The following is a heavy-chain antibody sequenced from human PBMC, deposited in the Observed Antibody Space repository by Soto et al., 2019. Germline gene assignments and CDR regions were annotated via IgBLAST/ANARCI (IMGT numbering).Heavy chain of an antibody. CDR1: GGSISSYY. Sequence: LSLTCTVSGGSISSYYWSWIRQPPGKGLEWIGYIYYSGETNYNPSLTGRVIMSLDTSKNQFSLNLTSVTAADTAVYYCARASQCKSYFDCFAWLDYWGQGTLVTVSS. CDR3: ARASQCKSYFDCFAWLDY. CDR2: IYYSGET. J-gene: IGHJ4*02. D-gene: IGHD3-9*01. V-gene: IGHV4-59*12.